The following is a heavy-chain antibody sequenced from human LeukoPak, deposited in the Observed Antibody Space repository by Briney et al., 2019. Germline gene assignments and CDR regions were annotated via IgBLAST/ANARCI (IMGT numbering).Heavy chain of an antibody. J-gene: IGHJ4*02. D-gene: IGHD3-3*01. V-gene: IGHV3-30*02. CDR3: AKDPYDFWSGYSSDY. Sequence: GRSLRLSCAASGFTFSSYAMHWVRQAPGKGLEWVAFIRYDGSNKYYADSVKGRFTISRDNSKNTLYLQMNSLRAEDTAVYYCAKDPYDFWSGYSSDYWGQGTLVTVSS. CDR2: IRYDGSNK. CDR1: GFTFSSYA.